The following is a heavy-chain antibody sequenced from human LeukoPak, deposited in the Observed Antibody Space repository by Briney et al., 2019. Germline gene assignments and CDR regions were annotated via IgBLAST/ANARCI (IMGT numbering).Heavy chain of an antibody. CDR3: ARAGEDVVLGPAPVGGSPYNWFDP. V-gene: IGHV3-30-3*01. CDR2: ISYHGIDK. CDR1: GFTFSHYA. J-gene: IGHJ5*02. Sequence: GGSLRLSCAASGFTFSHYAMHWVRQAPGKGLEWVAVISYHGIDKYYADSVKGRFTISRDNSKNALYLQMNSLRPEDTAVYYCARAGEDVVLGPAPVGGSPYNWFDPWGLGTLVTVSS. D-gene: IGHD2-2*01.